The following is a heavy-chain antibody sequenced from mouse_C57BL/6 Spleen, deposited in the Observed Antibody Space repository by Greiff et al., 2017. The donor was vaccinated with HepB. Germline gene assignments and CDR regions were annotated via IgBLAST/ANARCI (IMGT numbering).Heavy chain of an antibody. Sequence: QVQLQQPGAELVKPGASVKMSCKASGYTFTSYWITWVKQRPGQGLEWIGRIDPNSGGTKYNEKFKSKATLTVDKPSSTAYMQLSSLTSEDSAVYYCARGKYDYGFDYWGQGTTLTVSS. D-gene: IGHD2-4*01. V-gene: IGHV1-72*01. CDR3: ARGKYDYGFDY. CDR1: GYTFTSYW. J-gene: IGHJ2*01. CDR2: IDPNSGGT.